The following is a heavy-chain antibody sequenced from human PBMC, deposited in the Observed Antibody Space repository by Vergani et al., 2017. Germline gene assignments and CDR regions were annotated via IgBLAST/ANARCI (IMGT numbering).Heavy chain of an antibody. J-gene: IGHJ4*02. D-gene: IGHD6-19*01. Sequence: EVQLLESGGGLVQPGGSLRLSCAASGFTFSSYAMSWVRQAPGRGLEWVSAISGRGVSTYYADSVKGRFTISRDNSKNTLYLQMNSLRAEDAAVYYCAKAYSSDWYYFDYWGQGTLVTVSS. CDR2: ISGRGVST. CDR1: GFTFSSYA. CDR3: AKAYSSDWYYFDY. V-gene: IGHV3-23*01.